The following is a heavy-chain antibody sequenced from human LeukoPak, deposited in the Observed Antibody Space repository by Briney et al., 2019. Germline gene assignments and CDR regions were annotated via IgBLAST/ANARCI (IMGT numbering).Heavy chain of an antibody. Sequence: PGGSLRLSCAASGFTFRSYAMTWVRQAPGKGLEWVSSISGGGGDTHYAESVKGRFTISRDNSKNTLYLQMNSLRAEDTAVYYCASAGYSSSWYGGYYFDYWGQGTLVTVSS. CDR2: ISGGGGDT. CDR1: GFTFRSYA. V-gene: IGHV3-23*01. D-gene: IGHD6-13*01. J-gene: IGHJ4*02. CDR3: ASAGYSSSWYGGYYFDY.